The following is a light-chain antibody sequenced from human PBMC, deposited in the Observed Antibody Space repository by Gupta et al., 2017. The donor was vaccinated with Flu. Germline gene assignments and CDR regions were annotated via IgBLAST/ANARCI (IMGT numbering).Light chain of an antibody. CDR2: EAS. CDR3: QQDDNLFT. Sequence: DIQLIQSPSSLSASVGDRVIITCQASQDITNNLNWYQQKPGKAPKLLIYEASKLQTRVPSRFSGSGSGTDFTFISSSLQPEDIATYYWQQDDNLFTFGHGTKVDI. J-gene: IGKJ3*01. V-gene: IGKV1-33*01. CDR1: QDITNN.